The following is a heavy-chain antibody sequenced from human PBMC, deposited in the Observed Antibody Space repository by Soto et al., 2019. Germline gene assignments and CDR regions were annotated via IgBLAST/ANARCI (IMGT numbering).Heavy chain of an antibody. CDR1: GYTFTSHY. J-gene: IGHJ5*02. Sequence: ASVKVSRKASGYTFTSHYVKWLRKAPGRGLEWMAIINPSGGTTNSARKFHGRVPLTRDTSTSTVYMELRRLSSDDTAVYDCARATPDTAVQYYDRSAIWFDPWGQGSLVTVSS. D-gene: IGHD3-22*01. CDR3: ARATPDTAVQYYDRSAIWFDP. CDR2: INPSGGTT. V-gene: IGHV1-46*01.